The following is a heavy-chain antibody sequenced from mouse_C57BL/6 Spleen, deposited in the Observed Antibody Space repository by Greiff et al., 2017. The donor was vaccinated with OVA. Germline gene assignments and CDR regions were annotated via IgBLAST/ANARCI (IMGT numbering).Heavy chain of an antibody. Sequence: EVKLQQSGPELVKPGASVKISCKASGYSFTGYYMNWVKQSPEKSLEWIGEINPSTGGTTYNQKFKAKATLTVDKSSSTAYMQLKSLTSEDSAVYYCARWGIDGYSYYFDYWGQGTTLTVSS. CDR2: INPSTGGT. V-gene: IGHV1-42*01. CDR1: GYSFTGYY. CDR3: ARWGIDGYSYYFDY. J-gene: IGHJ2*01. D-gene: IGHD2-3*01.